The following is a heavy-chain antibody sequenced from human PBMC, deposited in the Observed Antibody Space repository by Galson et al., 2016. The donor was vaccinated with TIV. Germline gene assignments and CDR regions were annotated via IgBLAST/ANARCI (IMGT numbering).Heavy chain of an antibody. D-gene: IGHD6-19*01. CDR3: ARSRSSGWYIYFDF. Sequence: SVKVSCKASGYTFANYFMHWVRQAPGQGLEWMGIIHPNGGSTSYARKFKGRVIMTRDTSTSTVYMEMSSLRSEDTAVYYCARSRSSGWYIYFDFWGQGTLVTVSS. CDR2: IHPNGGST. CDR1: GYTFANYF. V-gene: IGHV1-46*01. J-gene: IGHJ4*02.